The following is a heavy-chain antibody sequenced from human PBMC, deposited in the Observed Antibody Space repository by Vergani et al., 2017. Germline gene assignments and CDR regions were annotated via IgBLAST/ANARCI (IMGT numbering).Heavy chain of an antibody. V-gene: IGHV3-23*01. Sequence: EVQLLESGGGLVQPGGSLRLSCAASGFTFSSYAMSWVRQAPGKGLEWVSAIRGSGGSTYYADSVKGRFTITRDNAQNTLYLQMNSLRSVDTAVSYCAKVDYGGNSDRFDYWGQGTLVTVSS. J-gene: IGHJ4*02. CDR1: GFTFSSYA. CDR3: AKVDYGGNSDRFDY. D-gene: IGHD4-23*01. CDR2: IRGSGGST.